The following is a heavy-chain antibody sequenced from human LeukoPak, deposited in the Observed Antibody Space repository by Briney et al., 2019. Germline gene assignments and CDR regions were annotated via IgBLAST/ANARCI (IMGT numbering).Heavy chain of an antibody. D-gene: IGHD3-9*01. Sequence: PGGSLRLSCAASGFTFSSYAMSWVRQAPGKGLEWVSAISGSGGSTYYADSVEGRFTISRDNSKNTLYLQMNSLRAEDTAVYYCAKDPPLRYFDWLSEYFDYWGQGTLVTVSS. CDR1: GFTFSSYA. CDR2: ISGSGGST. J-gene: IGHJ4*02. V-gene: IGHV3-23*01. CDR3: AKDPPLRYFDWLSEYFDY.